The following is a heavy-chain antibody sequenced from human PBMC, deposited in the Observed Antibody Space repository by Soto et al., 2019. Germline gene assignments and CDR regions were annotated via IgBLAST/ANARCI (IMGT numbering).Heavy chain of an antibody. D-gene: IGHD1-7*01. CDR1: GGTFSSYA. V-gene: IGHV1-69*01. J-gene: IGHJ6*02. CDR3: ARDLRYNWNYVGIDV. Sequence: QVQLVQSGSEVTKPGSSVKVSCKTSGGTFSSYAISWVRQAPGQGLEWMGGIIPIFGTANYAQKFQGRVTITAVESTSTAYMDLSSLRSEDTAVYYCARDLRYNWNYVGIDVWGQGTTVTVSS. CDR2: IIPIFGTA.